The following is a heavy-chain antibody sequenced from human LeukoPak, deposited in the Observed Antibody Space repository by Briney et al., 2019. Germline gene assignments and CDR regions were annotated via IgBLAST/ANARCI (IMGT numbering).Heavy chain of an antibody. Sequence: ASVKVSCKASGYTFTGYYMHWVRQAPGQGLEYMGWINPNGGGTNYAQNFRGRVTMTRDTSINTAYMELSGLRSDDTAIYFCAKASGSGSYYDGDCWGQGTLVTVSS. D-gene: IGHD3-10*01. J-gene: IGHJ4*02. CDR2: INPNGGGT. CDR3: AKASGSGSYYDGDC. CDR1: GYTFTGYY. V-gene: IGHV1-2*02.